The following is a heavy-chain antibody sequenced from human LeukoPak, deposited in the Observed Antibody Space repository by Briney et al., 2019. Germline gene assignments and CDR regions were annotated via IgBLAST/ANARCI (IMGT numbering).Heavy chain of an antibody. J-gene: IGHJ3*02. CDR2: IRSKAYGGTT. CDR1: GFTFGDYA. CDR3: TSMIVVVVAARVGVRSDAFDI. V-gene: IGHV3-49*04. Sequence: GGSLRLSCTASGFTFGDYAMSWVRQAPGKGLEWVGFIRSKAYGGTTEYAASVKGRFTISRDDSKSIAYLQMNSLKTEDTAVYYCTSMIVVVVAARVGVRSDAFDIWGQGTMVTVSS. D-gene: IGHD2-15*01.